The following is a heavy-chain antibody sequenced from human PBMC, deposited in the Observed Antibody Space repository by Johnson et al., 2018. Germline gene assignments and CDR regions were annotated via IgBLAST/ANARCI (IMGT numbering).Heavy chain of an antibody. Sequence: QVELVQSGGGVVQPGRSLTLSCAASGFAFSNYGMHWVRQAPGKGLEWVAILSYDESDKYYADSVKGRFTISRDNSKNTLFLQMNSLRAWDTALYYCAKNLFAGDFSGYYRHAGYFQSWGQGTLVTVSS. V-gene: IGHV3-30*18. CDR1: GFAFSNYG. D-gene: IGHD3-22*01. CDR2: LSYDESDK. J-gene: IGHJ1*01. CDR3: AKNLFAGDFSGYYRHAGYFQS.